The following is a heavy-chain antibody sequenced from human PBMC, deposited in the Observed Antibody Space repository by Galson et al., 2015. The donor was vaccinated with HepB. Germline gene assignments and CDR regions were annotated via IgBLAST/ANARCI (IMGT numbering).Heavy chain of an antibody. CDR3: ARVERIVGAMWAFDI. CDR2: TYYRSKWYN. D-gene: IGHD1-26*01. CDR1: GDSVSSNSAA. V-gene: IGHV6-1*01. J-gene: IGHJ3*02. Sequence: CAISGDSVSSNSAAWNWIRQSPSRGLEWLGRTYYRSKWYNDYAVSVKSRITINPDTSKNQFSLQLNSVTPEDTAVYYCARVERIVGAMWAFDIWGQGTMVTVSS.